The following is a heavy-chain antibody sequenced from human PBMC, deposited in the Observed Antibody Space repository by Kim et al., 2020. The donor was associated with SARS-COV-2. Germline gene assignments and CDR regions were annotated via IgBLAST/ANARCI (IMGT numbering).Heavy chain of an antibody. D-gene: IGHD3-10*01. V-gene: IGHV6-1*01. Sequence: SQTLSLTCAISGDSVSSNSAAWNWIRQSPSRGLEWLGRTYYRSKWYNDYAVSVKSRITINPDTSKNQFSLQLNSVTPEDTAVYYCARSPMVRGVIMTEDYYYYGMDVWGQGTTVTVSS. J-gene: IGHJ6*02. CDR3: ARSPMVRGVIMTEDYYYYGMDV. CDR2: TYYRSKWYN. CDR1: GDSVSSNSAA.